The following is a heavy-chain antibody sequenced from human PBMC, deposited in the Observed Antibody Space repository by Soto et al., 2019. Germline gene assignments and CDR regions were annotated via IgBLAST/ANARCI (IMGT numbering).Heavy chain of an antibody. D-gene: IGHD1-1*01. CDR3: KNSIGKGREPIDY. V-gene: IGHV3-15*01. Sequence: PGGSLRLSCAASGFTFTEVWMNWVRLAPGKGLEWVGRIKSTSDGGTTNYAAPVKGKFTISRDDSTSTLFLVMSGLEVEDTAVYFCKNSIGKGREPIDYWGQGTLVTVSS. CDR2: IKSTSDGGTT. CDR1: GFTFTEVW. J-gene: IGHJ4*01.